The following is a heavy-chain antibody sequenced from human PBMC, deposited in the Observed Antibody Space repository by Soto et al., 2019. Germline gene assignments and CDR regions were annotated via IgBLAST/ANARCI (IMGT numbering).Heavy chain of an antibody. Sequence: QLQLQLSGPGLVKPSETLPLTCTVSGGSISSTSHHWAWIRQPPGKGLEWIGSIYYSGTTYYNPSLKSRLTIFVDTSKNQFSLKLSSVTAADTAVYFCTREDSSTSVYWSQGTLVTVSS. D-gene: IGHD6-13*01. CDR3: TREDSSTSVY. CDR2: IYYSGTT. CDR1: GGSISSTSHH. J-gene: IGHJ4*02. V-gene: IGHV4-39*01.